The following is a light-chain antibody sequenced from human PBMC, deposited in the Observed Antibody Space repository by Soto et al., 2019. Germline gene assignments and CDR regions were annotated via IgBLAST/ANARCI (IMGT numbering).Light chain of an antibody. V-gene: IGKV1-5*03. J-gene: IGKJ1*01. CDR1: QTISSW. CDR3: QQYNSYSGT. CDR2: KAS. Sequence: DIQVTQSPSTLSGSVGDRVTITCWASQTISSWLAWYQQKPGKAPKLLIYKASTLKSGVPSRFSGSGSGTEFTLTISSLQPDDFATYYCQQYNSYSGTFGQGTKVDIK.